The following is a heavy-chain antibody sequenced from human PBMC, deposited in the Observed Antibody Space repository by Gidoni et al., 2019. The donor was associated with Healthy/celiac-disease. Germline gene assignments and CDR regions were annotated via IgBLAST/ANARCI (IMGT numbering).Heavy chain of an antibody. J-gene: IGHJ2*01. V-gene: IGHV3-13*05. Sequence: EVQLVESGGGLVQPGGSLRLSCAASGFTFSSYDMHWVRQATGKGLEWVSAIGTAGDPYYPGSVKGRFTISRENAKNSLYLKMNSLRAGDTAVYYCARGWPAGYWYFDLWGRGTLVTVSS. CDR1: GFTFSSYD. CDR3: ARGWPAGYWYFDL. CDR2: IGTAGDP.